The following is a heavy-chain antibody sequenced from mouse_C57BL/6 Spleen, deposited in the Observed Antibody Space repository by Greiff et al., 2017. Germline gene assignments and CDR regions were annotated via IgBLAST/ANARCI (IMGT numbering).Heavy chain of an antibody. CDR3: AREAPFITTVVADLYFDV. CDR2: INPNYGTT. D-gene: IGHD1-1*01. V-gene: IGHV1-39*01. Sequence: EVQLQQSGPELVKPGASVKISCKASGYSFTDYNMNWVKQSNGKSLEWIGVINPNYGTTSYNQNFKGKATLTVDQSSSTAYMQLNSLTSEDSAVYYCAREAPFITTVVADLYFDVWGTGTTVTVSS. CDR1: GYSFTDYN. J-gene: IGHJ1*03.